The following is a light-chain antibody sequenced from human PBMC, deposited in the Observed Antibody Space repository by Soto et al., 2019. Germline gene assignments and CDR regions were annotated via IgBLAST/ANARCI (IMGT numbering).Light chain of an antibody. CDR3: QLRNTWPPSIT. CDR2: DSS. CDR1: QSFSDY. Sequence: EIGLTSSPATLSLSAGEGATLSCRSSQSFSDYLAWSQQQPGQAPRLLLFDSSTRATGIPARFRGSGSGTDFTFTIRSLGPEDFAFYYWQLRNTWPPSITFGQGTRLEIK. J-gene: IGKJ5*01. V-gene: IGKV3-11*01.